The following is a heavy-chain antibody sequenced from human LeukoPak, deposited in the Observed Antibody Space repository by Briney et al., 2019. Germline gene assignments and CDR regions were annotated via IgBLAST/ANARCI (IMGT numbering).Heavy chain of an antibody. D-gene: IGHD3-3*02. CDR2: ISSSGSTI. Sequence: GGSLRLSCAASGFTFSSYEMHWVRQAPGKGLEWVSYISSSGSTIYYADSVKGRFTISRDNSKNTLYLQMNSLRAEDTAVYYCARDKDLSLDYWGQGTLVTVSS. J-gene: IGHJ4*02. CDR3: ARDKDLSLDY. CDR1: GFTFSSYE. V-gene: IGHV3-48*03.